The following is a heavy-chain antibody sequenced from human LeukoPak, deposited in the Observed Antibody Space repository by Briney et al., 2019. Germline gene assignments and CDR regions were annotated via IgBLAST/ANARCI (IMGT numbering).Heavy chain of an antibody. V-gene: IGHV4-34*01. CDR3: VRHYYDSGTAKGYFQH. D-gene: IGHD3-10*01. Sequence: SETLSLTCAVYGGSFSGYYWSWIRQPPGKGLEWIGEINHSGSTNYNPSLKSRVTISVDTSKNQFSLNLNSLTTADTAVYYCVRHYYDSGTAKGYFQHWGQGTLVTVSS. CDR1: GGSFSGYY. CDR2: INHSGST. J-gene: IGHJ1*01.